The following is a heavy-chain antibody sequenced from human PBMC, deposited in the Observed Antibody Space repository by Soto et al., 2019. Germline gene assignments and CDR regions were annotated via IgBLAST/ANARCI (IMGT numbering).Heavy chain of an antibody. CDR2: IYYSGST. Sequence: QVQLQESGPGLVKPSETLSLTCTVSGGSSSSYYWSWIRQPPGKGLEWIGYIYYSGSTNYNPSLKTRVTISKDPSKHQFSLRLSSVTAADTAVDYGAGRYGYPFDYWGQGTLVTVSS. CDR3: AGRYGYPFDY. J-gene: IGHJ4*02. V-gene: IGHV4-59*08. D-gene: IGHD5-18*01. CDR1: GGSSSSYY.